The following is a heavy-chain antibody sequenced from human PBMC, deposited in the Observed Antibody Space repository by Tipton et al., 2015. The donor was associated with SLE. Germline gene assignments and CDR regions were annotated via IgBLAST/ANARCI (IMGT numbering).Heavy chain of an antibody. D-gene: IGHD3-10*01. CDR3: ARDFRRITMVQGAIITAAYFDD. CDR2: IYHSGST. CDR1: GYSISSGYY. V-gene: IGHV4-38-2*02. J-gene: IGHJ4*02. Sequence: TLSLTCSVSGYSISSGYYWGWIRQPPGKGLEWIGSIYHSGSTYYNPSLKSRVTISVDTSKNQFSLKLSSVTAADTAVYYCARDFRRITMVQGAIITAAYFDDWGQGTLVTVSS.